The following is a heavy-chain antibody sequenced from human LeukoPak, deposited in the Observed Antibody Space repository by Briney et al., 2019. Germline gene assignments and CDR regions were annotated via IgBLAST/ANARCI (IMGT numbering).Heavy chain of an antibody. Sequence: PGGSLRLSWAASGFTFSSYSMNWVRQAPGKGLQWVSSISSSGAYIFYADSVQGRFTISRDNAKNSLYLQMNSLRAEDTAVYYCTRDGESSGWYSACWGQGTLVTVSS. CDR2: ISSSGAYI. V-gene: IGHV3-21*01. J-gene: IGHJ4*02. CDR1: GFTFSSYS. D-gene: IGHD6-19*01. CDR3: TRDGESSGWYSAC.